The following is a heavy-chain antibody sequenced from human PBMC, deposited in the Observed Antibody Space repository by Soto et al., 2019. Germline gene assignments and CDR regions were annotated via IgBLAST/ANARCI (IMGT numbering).Heavy chain of an antibody. CDR3: VKDLGSGKPYYYYAMDV. D-gene: IGHD3-10*01. CDR2: ISYDGSDK. J-gene: IGHJ6*02. CDR1: AFIFSRYG. Sequence: QGQLVESGGGVVQPGTSLRLSCEASAFIFSRYGLHWVRQAPGKGLEWVAVISYDGSDKYYAESVKGRFIISRDKSENTLYLQMNSLRAEDTAVYYCVKDLGSGKPYYYYAMDVWGQGTTVTVSS. V-gene: IGHV3-30*18.